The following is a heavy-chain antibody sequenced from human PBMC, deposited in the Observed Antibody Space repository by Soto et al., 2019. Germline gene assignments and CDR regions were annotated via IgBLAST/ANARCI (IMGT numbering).Heavy chain of an antibody. D-gene: IGHD6-13*01. CDR2: INPNSGGT. J-gene: IGHJ6*02. CDR3: ARDQVAAAGGHYYYGMDV. Sequence: QVQLVQSGAEVKKPGASVKVSCKASGYTFTGYYMHWVRQAPGQGLEWMGWINPNSGGTNYAQKFQGWVTMTRDTSISTAYMELNMLRSDDTAVYYCARDQVAAAGGHYYYGMDVWGQGPTVTVSS. V-gene: IGHV1-2*04. CDR1: GYTFTGYY.